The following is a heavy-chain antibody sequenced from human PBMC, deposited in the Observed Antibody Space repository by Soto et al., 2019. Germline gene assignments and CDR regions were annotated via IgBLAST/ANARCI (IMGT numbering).Heavy chain of an antibody. V-gene: IGHV3-21*01. CDR1: GFTFSSYS. J-gene: IGHJ4*02. Sequence: GGSLRLSCAASGFTFSSYSMNWVRQAPGKGLEWVSSISSSSSYIYYADSVKGRFTISRDNTKNSLYLQMNSLRAEDTAVYYCASNQLPAAGKNFDYWGQGTLVTVSS. D-gene: IGHD6-13*01. CDR2: ISSSSSYI. CDR3: ASNQLPAAGKNFDY.